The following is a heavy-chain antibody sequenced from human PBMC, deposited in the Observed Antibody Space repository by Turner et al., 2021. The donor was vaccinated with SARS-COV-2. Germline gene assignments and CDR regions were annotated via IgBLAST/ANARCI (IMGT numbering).Heavy chain of an antibody. V-gene: IGHV4-39*02. Sequence: QLQLQDSCPGLVYPSETLSLTCTVSGGPISSSSYYWGWIRQPPGKGLEWIGSIYNSGSNYYNPSLKSRVTIYVDTYKNNFSLKMSSVTAADTAVYYCARPRALYYFGSGSYSNGFDPWGQGTLVSVSS. CDR1: GGPISSSSYY. CDR2: IYNSGSN. CDR3: ARPRALYYFGSGSYSNGFDP. J-gene: IGHJ5*02. D-gene: IGHD3-10*01.